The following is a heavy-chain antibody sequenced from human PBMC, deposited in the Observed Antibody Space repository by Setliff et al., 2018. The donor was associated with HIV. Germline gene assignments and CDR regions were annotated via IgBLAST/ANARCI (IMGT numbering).Heavy chain of an antibody. J-gene: IGHJ5*02. CDR3: ARSPGLYGSGSYNWFDP. CDR2: IYHGGRS. D-gene: IGHD3-10*01. Sequence: SETLSLTCDVSDYSVSSGSFWGWIRQPPGKGLEWIRNIYHGGRSHYNPSLRSRVTMSVDTSKNQFSLKLSSVTAADTAVYYCARSPGLYGSGSYNWFDPWGQGTLVTVSS. V-gene: IGHV4-38-2*01. CDR1: DYSVSSGSF.